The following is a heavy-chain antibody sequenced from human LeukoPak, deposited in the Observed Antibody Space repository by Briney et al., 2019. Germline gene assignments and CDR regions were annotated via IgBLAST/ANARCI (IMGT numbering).Heavy chain of an antibody. CDR1: GFTFSNYW. CDR2: IRQDAKEI. D-gene: IGHD5/OR15-5a*01. CDR3: ARDKVSGPTLLDY. Sequence: GSLRLSCAASGFTFSNYWLSWVRQVPGKGPEWVANIRQDAKEIYYVDSVKGRFTISRDNAKNSLYLQMDSLRVDDTAAYYCARDKVSGPTLLDYWGQGTLVTVSS. J-gene: IGHJ4*02. V-gene: IGHV3-7*01.